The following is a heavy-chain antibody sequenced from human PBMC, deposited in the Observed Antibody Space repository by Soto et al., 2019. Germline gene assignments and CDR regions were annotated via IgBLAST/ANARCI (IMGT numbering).Heavy chain of an antibody. CDR3: ARHSIASAGTRWDFFDY. V-gene: IGHV4-39*01. J-gene: IGHJ4*02. CDR2: FYYSGTT. CDR1: GGSISSSSYY. Sequence: QLQLQESGPGLVKPSETLSLTCTVSGGSISSSSYYWGWIRQPPGKGLEWIGSFYYSGTTYYNPSLKSRVTISVDSSENQCSLKLSSVTAADTAVYYCARHSIASAGTRWDFFDYWGQGTLVTVSS. D-gene: IGHD6-13*01.